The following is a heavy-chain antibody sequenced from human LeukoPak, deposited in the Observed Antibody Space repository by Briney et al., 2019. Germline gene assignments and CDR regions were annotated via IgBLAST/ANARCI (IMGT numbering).Heavy chain of an antibody. CDR3: AAESDSAWFTGGDFDY. V-gene: IGHV4-4*07. Sequence: SETLSLTCTVSGDSISSYYWSWVRQPAGKGLEWIGRIHPSGSTNYNPSLKSRVTLSVDTSKNQFSLKLSSVTAADTAVYYCAAESDSAWFTGGDFDYWGQGTLVTVSS. J-gene: IGHJ4*02. D-gene: IGHD2-8*02. CDR2: IHPSGST. CDR1: GDSISSYY.